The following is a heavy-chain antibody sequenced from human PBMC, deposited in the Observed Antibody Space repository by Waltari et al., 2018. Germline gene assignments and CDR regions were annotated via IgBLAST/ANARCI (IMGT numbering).Heavy chain of an antibody. V-gene: IGHV4-34*01. D-gene: IGHD6-13*01. CDR3: ARHMGYSSSWYAVSYYYYGMDV. CDR1: GGSFSGYY. J-gene: IGHJ6*02. CDR2: INHSGST. Sequence: QVQLQQWGAGLLKPSETLSLTCAFYGGSFSGYYWSWIRQPPGQGLEWIGEINHSGSTNYNPSLKSRVTISVDTSKNQFSLKLSSVTAADTAVYYCARHMGYSSSWYAVSYYYYGMDVWGQGTMVTVSS.